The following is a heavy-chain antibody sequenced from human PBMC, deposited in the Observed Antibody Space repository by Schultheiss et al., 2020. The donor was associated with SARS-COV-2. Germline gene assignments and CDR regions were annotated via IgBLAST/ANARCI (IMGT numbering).Heavy chain of an antibody. CDR3: ARPNNYGYYYYYMDV. D-gene: IGHD4-11*01. CDR1: GFTFSSYA. J-gene: IGHJ6*03. CDR2: ISYDGSNK. V-gene: IGHV3-30*04. Sequence: GGSLRLSCAASGFTFSSYAMHWVRQAPGKGLEWVAVISYDGSNKYYADSVKCRFTISRDNSKNTLYLQMNSLRAEDTAVYYCARPNNYGYYYYYMDVWGKGTTVTVSS.